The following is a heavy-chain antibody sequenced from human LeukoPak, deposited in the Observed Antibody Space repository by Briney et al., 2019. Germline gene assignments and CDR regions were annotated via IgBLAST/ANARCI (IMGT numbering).Heavy chain of an antibody. CDR2: ISAYNDNT. D-gene: IGHD1-1*01. Sequence: GASVNVSCKASAYTLTRYGINWVRLAPGQGLEWMGWISAYNDNTNNMQKFKGRITLTADTSTNTAYLELRSLRSDDTAVYYCSVYNWNDNWFDPWGQGTLVTVS. V-gene: IGHV1-18*01. CDR3: SVYNWNDNWFDP. CDR1: AYTLTRYG. J-gene: IGHJ5*02.